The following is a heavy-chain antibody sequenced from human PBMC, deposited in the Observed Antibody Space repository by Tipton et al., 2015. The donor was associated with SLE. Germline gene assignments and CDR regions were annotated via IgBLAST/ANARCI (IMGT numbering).Heavy chain of an antibody. CDR2: IYYSGST. Sequence: LRLSCTVSGGSISSYYWSWIRQPPGKGLEWIGYIYYSGSTNYNPSLKSRVTISVDTSKNQFSLKLSSVTAADTAVYYCARDEGAARPGYWGQGTLVTVSS. CDR1: GGSISSYY. D-gene: IGHD6-6*01. V-gene: IGHV4-59*12. CDR3: ARDEGAARPGY. J-gene: IGHJ4*02.